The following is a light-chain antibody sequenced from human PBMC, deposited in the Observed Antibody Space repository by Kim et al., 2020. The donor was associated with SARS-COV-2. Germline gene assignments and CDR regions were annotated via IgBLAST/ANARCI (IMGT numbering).Light chain of an antibody. CDR1: GDKY. V-gene: IGLV3-1*01. Sequence: GDKYACWYQQRPGQSPVLVIYQDTKRPAGIPERFSGSKSGNTATLTISGTQAMDEADYYCQAWDRSTAVFGGGTQLTVL. CDR2: QDT. J-gene: IGLJ3*02. CDR3: QAWDRSTAV.